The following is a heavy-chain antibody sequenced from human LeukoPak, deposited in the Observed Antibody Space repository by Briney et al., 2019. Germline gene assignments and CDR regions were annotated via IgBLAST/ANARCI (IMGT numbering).Heavy chain of an antibody. Sequence: GGSLRLSCAASGFTFSSYSMNWVRQAPGKGLEWVSSISSSSSYIYYADSVKGRFTISRGNAKNSLYLQMNSLRAEDTAVYYCAGIAAAGDAFDIWGQGTMVTVSS. CDR1: GFTFSSYS. J-gene: IGHJ3*02. CDR2: ISSSSSYI. CDR3: AGIAAAGDAFDI. V-gene: IGHV3-21*01. D-gene: IGHD6-13*01.